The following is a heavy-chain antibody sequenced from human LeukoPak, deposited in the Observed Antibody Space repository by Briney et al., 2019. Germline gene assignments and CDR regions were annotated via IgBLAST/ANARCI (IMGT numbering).Heavy chain of an antibody. CDR2: INHSGST. CDR1: GGSFSGYY. J-gene: IGHJ4*02. D-gene: IGHD6-13*01. CDR3: ARGLWQQFDY. Sequence: SETLSLTCAVYGGSFSGYYWSWIRQPPGKGLEWIGEINHSGSTNYNPSLESRVTISVDTSKNQFSLKLSSVTAADTAVYYCARGLWQQFDYWGQGTLVTVSS. V-gene: IGHV4-34*01.